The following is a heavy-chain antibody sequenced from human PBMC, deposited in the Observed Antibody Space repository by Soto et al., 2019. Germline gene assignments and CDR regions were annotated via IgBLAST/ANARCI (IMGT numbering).Heavy chain of an antibody. CDR2: ISYDGSNK. J-gene: IGHJ4*02. CDR1: GFTFSSYA. D-gene: IGHD1-26*01. CDR3: ARETVGATGLGY. V-gene: IGHV3-30-3*01. Sequence: SLRLSCAASGFTFSSYAMHWVRQAPGKGLEWVAVISYDGSNKYYADSVKGRFTISRDNSKNTLYLQMNSLRAEDTAVYYCARETVGATGLGYWGQGTLVTVSS.